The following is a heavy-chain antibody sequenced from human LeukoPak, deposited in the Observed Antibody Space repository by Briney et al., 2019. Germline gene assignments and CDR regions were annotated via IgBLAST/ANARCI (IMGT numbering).Heavy chain of an antibody. J-gene: IGHJ4*02. CDR2: IYYSGRT. D-gene: IGHD6-19*01. Sequence: RQPPGKGLEWIGYIYYSGRTNYNPSLKSRVTMSVDTSKNQFSLKLSSVTAADTAVYYCTRGTDITVAGNYWGQGTLVTVSS. CDR3: TRGTDITVAGNY. V-gene: IGHV4-59*08.